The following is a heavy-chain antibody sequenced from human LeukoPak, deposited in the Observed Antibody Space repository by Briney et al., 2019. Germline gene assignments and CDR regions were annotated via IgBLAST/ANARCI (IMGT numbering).Heavy chain of an antibody. CDR2: IKQDGSEK. CDR1: GFTFSSYW. Sequence: PGGSLRLSCAASGFTFSSYWMTWVRQAPGKGLEWGANIKQDGSEKYYVDSVKGRFTISRDNAKNSLYLQMNSLRAEDTAVYYCARDRSGSYFFWGAFDIWGQGTMVTVSS. J-gene: IGHJ3*02. D-gene: IGHD1-26*01. V-gene: IGHV3-7*01. CDR3: ARDRSGSYFFWGAFDI.